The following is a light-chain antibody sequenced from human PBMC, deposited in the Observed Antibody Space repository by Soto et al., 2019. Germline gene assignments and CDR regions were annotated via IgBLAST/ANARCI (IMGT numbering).Light chain of an antibody. CDR3: QQRGKWPPAIT. V-gene: IGKV3-11*01. Sequence: EIVLTQSPATLSLSPGERATLSCRASQSVSNYLAWYQQKPGQAPRLLIFDASNRATGIPARFSGSGSGTDFTLTLSSLEPEDFAVYYCQQRGKWPPAITFGGGTKVEIK. CDR1: QSVSNY. J-gene: IGKJ4*01. CDR2: DAS.